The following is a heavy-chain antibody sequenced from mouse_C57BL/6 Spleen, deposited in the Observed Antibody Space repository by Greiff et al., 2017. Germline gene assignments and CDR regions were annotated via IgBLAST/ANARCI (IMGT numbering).Heavy chain of an antibody. CDR2: IYPSDSET. CDR3: ARADTTVVGGY. D-gene: IGHD1-1*01. V-gene: IGHV1-61*01. Sequence: QVQLQQPGAELVRPGSSVKLSCKASGYTFTSYWMDWVKQRPGQGLEWIGNIYPSDSETHYNQKFKDKATLTVDKSSSTAYMQLSSLTSEDSAVYYCARADTTVVGGYWGQGTTLTVSS. CDR1: GYTFTSYW. J-gene: IGHJ2*01.